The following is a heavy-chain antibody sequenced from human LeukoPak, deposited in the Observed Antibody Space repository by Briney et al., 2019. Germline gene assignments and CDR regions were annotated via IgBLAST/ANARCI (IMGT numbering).Heavy chain of an antibody. V-gene: IGHV3-48*03. CDR1: GFTFSSYE. CDR3: AGQLWFGESSIDY. D-gene: IGHD3-10*01. CDR2: ISSSGSTI. Sequence: GGSLRLSCAASGFTFSSYEMNWVRQAPGKGLEWVSCISSSGSTIYYADSVKGRFTISRDNAKNSLYLQMNSLRAEDTAVYYCAGQLWFGESSIDYWGQGTLVTVSS. J-gene: IGHJ4*02.